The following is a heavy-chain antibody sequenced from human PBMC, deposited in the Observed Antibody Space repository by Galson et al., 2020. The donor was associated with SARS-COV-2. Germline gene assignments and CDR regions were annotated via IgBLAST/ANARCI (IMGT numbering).Heavy chain of an antibody. D-gene: IGHD3-10*01. Sequence: GGSLRLSCAASGFTFSSYGMHWVRQAPGKGLEWVAVIWYDGSNKYYADSVKGRFTISRDNSKNTLYLQMNSLRAEDTAVYYCASWDGSGSYYNVFYYGMDVWGQGTTVTVSS. V-gene: IGHV3-33*01. CDR2: IWYDGSNK. CDR1: GFTFSSYG. CDR3: ASWDGSGSYYNVFYYGMDV. J-gene: IGHJ6*02.